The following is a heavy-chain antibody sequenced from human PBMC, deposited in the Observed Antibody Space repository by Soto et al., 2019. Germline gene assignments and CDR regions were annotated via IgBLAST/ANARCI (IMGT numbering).Heavy chain of an antibody. J-gene: IGHJ4*03. CDR1: GGTLSRCSYY. V-gene: IGHV4-39*01. Sequence: SETLSLTSTGSGGTLSRCSYYGGWVRQPPEKGLEWIGNIYFSGSTYYNPSLKSRVILSVDTSKNKFSLKLSSVTAADTAVYYCACSARFTYYSESGGRPRGSSHYWGQATFVTGFS. CDR2: IYFSGST. D-gene: IGHD3-22*01. CDR3: ACSARFTYYSESGGRPRGSSHY.